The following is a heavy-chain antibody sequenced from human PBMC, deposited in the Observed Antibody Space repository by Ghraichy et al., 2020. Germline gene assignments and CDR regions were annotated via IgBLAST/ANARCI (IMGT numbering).Heavy chain of an antibody. Sequence: GGSLRLSCAASGFTFSSYAMSWVRQAPGKGLEWVSAISGSGGSTYYADSVKGRFTISRDNSKNTLYLQMNSLRAEDTAVYYCAKDRVAPLDDYYGSGSGGWFDPWGQGTLVTVSS. CDR3: AKDRVAPLDDYYGSGSGGWFDP. D-gene: IGHD3-10*01. CDR1: GFTFSSYA. V-gene: IGHV3-23*01. CDR2: ISGSGGST. J-gene: IGHJ5*02.